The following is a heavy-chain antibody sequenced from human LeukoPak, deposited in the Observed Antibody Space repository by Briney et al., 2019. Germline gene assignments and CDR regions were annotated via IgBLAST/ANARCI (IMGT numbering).Heavy chain of an antibody. V-gene: IGHV3-48*01. CDR3: ARDLYDSSH. J-gene: IGHJ4*02. Sequence: GGSLRLSCAASGFTFSSYSMNWVRQAPGKGLEWVSYISSSSSTIYYADSVEGRFTISRDNAKNSLYLQMNSLRAEDTAVYYCARDLYDSSHWGQGTLVTVSS. D-gene: IGHD3-22*01. CDR1: GFTFSSYS. CDR2: ISSSSSTI.